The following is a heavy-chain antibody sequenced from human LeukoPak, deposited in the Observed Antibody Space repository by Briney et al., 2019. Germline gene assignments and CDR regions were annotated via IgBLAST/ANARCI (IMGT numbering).Heavy chain of an antibody. J-gene: IGHJ5*02. CDR3: ARTDSGEDWFDP. Sequence: GASVKVSCKASGYTFTSYYMHWVRQAPGQGLEWMGIINPSGGSTSYAQKFQGRVTMTGDTSTSTVYMELNSLRSEDTAVYYCARTDSGEDWFDPWGQGTLVTVSS. D-gene: IGHD1-26*01. CDR1: GYTFTSYY. CDR2: INPSGGST. V-gene: IGHV1-46*01.